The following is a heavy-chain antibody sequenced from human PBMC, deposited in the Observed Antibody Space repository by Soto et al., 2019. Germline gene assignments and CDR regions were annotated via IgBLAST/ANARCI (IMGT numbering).Heavy chain of an antibody. CDR2: IYYSGST. J-gene: IGHJ4*02. V-gene: IGHV4-59*11. CDR3: ARRQYHHLDY. CDR1: RGSTNFHY. Sequence: QVQLQESGPGLVKPSETLSLTCTVSRGSTNFHYWSWIRQPPGKGLEWIGYIYYSGSTNYNPSLKSRVTISLDTSKNQFSLKLSSVTAADTAVYYCARRQYHHLDYWGRGTLVTVSS. D-gene: IGHD4-4*01.